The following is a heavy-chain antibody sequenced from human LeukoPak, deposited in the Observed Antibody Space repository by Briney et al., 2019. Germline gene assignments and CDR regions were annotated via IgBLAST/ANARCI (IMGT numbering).Heavy chain of an antibody. D-gene: IGHD1-26*01. J-gene: IGHJ4*02. Sequence: PGGSLRLSCVASGFTFSSYGMHWVRQAPGKGLEWVAFIWYDGSNKYYADSVKGRFTISRDNSKNTLSLQMSSLRPDDTAVYYCAREWELRGQGTLVTVSS. CDR3: AREWEL. V-gene: IGHV3-30*02. CDR1: GFTFSSYG. CDR2: IWYDGSNK.